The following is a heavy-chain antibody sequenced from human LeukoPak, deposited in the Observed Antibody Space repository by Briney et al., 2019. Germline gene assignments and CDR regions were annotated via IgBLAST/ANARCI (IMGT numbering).Heavy chain of an antibody. J-gene: IGHJ4*02. Sequence: GESLKISCKVSGYRFSDYWIGWVRQMPGKGLEWMGIIHADDSDNTYSPSFQGQVTISADKSISTAFLQWSSLKASDTAMYYCARDNSTWSGFFDFWGQGTLITVSS. CDR2: IHADDSDN. CDR3: ARDNSTWSGFFDF. V-gene: IGHV5-51*01. CDR1: GYRFSDYW. D-gene: IGHD6-13*01.